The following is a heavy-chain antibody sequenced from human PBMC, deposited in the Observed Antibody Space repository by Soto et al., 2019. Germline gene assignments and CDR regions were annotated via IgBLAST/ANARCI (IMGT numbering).Heavy chain of an antibody. CDR3: ARAYGYNYYFDY. V-gene: IGHV1-69*02. Sequence: ASVKVSCKASGYTFTSYTISWVRQAPGQGLEWMGRIIPILGIANYAQKFQGRVTITADKSTSTAYMELSSLRSEDTAVYYCARAYGYNYYFDYWGQGTLVTSPQ. CDR1: GYTFTSYT. J-gene: IGHJ4*02. CDR2: IIPILGIA. D-gene: IGHD1-1*01.